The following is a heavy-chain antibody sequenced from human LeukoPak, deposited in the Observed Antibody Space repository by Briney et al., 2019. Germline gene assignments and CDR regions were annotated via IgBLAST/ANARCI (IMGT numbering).Heavy chain of an antibody. V-gene: IGHV3-30*02. CDR3: AKEIRRYCSGGSCYPLDY. CDR2: IRYDGSNK. J-gene: IGHJ4*02. CDR1: GFTFSSYG. Sequence: GGSLRLSCAASGFTFSSYGMHWVRQAPGKGLEWVAFIRYDGSNKYYADSVKGRFTISRDNSKNTLYLLMNSLRAEDTAVYYCAKEIRRYCSGGSCYPLDYWGQGTLVTVSS. D-gene: IGHD2-15*01.